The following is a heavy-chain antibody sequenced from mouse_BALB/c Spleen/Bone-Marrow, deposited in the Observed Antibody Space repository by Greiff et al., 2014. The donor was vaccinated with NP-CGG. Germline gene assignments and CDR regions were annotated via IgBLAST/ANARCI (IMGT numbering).Heavy chain of an antibody. Sequence: QVQLQQSGAELVEPGASVQLSCKASGYTFTSYWMQWVRQRPGQGLEWIGEINPSNGRTNYNEKFKSKATLTVDKSSSTANMHLSSLTSEDSAVFYCAGRDFRSWFAYWGQGTLVTVSA. CDR1: GYTFTSYW. CDR3: AGRDFRSWFAY. CDR2: INPSNGRT. J-gene: IGHJ3*01. D-gene: IGHD2-14*01. V-gene: IGHV1S81*02.